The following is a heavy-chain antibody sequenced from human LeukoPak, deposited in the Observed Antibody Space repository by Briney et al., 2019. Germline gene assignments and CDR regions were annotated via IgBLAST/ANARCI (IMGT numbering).Heavy chain of an antibody. V-gene: IGHV3-64*01. D-gene: IGHD2-2*01. J-gene: IGHJ4*02. CDR3: ARGVPAALDY. Sequence: GGSLRFSCAASGFTFSSYATHWVRQAPGKGLEYVSAISSNGGSTYYANSVKGRFTISRDNSKNTLYLQMGSLRAEDMAVYYCARGVPAALDYWGQGTLVTVSS. CDR1: GFTFSSYA. CDR2: ISSNGGST.